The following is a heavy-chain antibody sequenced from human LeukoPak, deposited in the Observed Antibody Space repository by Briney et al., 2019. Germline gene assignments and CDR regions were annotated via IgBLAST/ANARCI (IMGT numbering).Heavy chain of an antibody. Sequence: GGSLRLSCAASGFTFSDYYMSWIRQAPGKGLEWVSYISSSGSTIYYADSVKGRFTISRDNSRNTLELQMNSLRPEDTAVYYCAKDLIYEYVWGSYSGLDVWGRGTTVTVSS. CDR2: ISSSGSTI. CDR1: GFTFSDYY. CDR3: AKDLIYEYVWGSYSGLDV. J-gene: IGHJ6*02. V-gene: IGHV3-11*01. D-gene: IGHD3-16*01.